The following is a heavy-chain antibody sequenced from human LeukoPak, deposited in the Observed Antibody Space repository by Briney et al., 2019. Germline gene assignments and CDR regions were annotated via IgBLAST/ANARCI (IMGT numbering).Heavy chain of an antibody. V-gene: IGHV3-11*01. J-gene: IGHJ4*02. CDR2: ISSSGSTI. Sequence: GGSLKLSCAASGFTFSDYYMSWIRQAPGKGLEWVSYISSSGSTIYYADSVKGRFTISRDNAKNSLYLQMNSLRAEDTAVYYCAREISGERTYYFDYWGQGTLVTVSS. CDR1: GFTFSDYY. D-gene: IGHD1-26*01. CDR3: AREISGERTYYFDY.